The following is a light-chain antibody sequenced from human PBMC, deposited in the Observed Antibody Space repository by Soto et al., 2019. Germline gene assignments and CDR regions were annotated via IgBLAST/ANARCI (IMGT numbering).Light chain of an antibody. Sequence: QSVLTQPASVSGSPGQSITISCTGTSSDVGAYNYVSWYQYHPGKAPKLMIYDVSNRPSGISNRFSGSKSGNTASLTISGLQAEDEADYYCSSFTISRNTVIFGGGTKLTV. CDR3: SSFTISRNTVI. J-gene: IGLJ2*01. CDR2: DVS. CDR1: SSDVGAYNY. V-gene: IGLV2-14*01.